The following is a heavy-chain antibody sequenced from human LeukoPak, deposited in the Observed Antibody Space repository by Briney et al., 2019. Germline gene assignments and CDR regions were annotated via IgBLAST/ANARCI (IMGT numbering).Heavy chain of an antibody. V-gene: IGHV3-11*01. CDR1: GFTFSDYY. D-gene: IGHD5-12*01. Sequence: GGSLRLSCAASGFTFSDYYMSWIRQAPGKGLEWVSYISSSGSTIYYADSVKGRFTISRDNAKNSLYLRMNSLRAEDTAVYYCARSYVATRPVDYWGQGTLVTVSS. J-gene: IGHJ4*02. CDR3: ARSYVATRPVDY. CDR2: ISSSGSTI.